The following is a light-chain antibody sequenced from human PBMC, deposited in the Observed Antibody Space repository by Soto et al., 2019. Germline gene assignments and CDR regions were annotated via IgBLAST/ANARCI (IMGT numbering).Light chain of an antibody. Sequence: EIVLTQSPGTLSLSPGERATLSCRASQGFSSSYVAWYQQKPGQAPRLLIYETSSRDTGVPDRFSGSGSQTDVTLTISRLETEDFAVYYCQQYGTSPRTFGQGTKVDIK. CDR2: ETS. CDR3: QQYGTSPRT. V-gene: IGKV3-20*01. CDR1: QGFSSSY. J-gene: IGKJ1*01.